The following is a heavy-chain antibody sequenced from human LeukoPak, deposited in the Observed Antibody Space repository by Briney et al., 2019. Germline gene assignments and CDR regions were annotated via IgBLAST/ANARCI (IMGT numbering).Heavy chain of an antibody. V-gene: IGHV3-23*01. CDR3: AARPRMPPRFDY. D-gene: IGHD2-2*01. CDR2: ISVGGASA. J-gene: IGHJ4*02. CDR1: GFTFSTYP. Sequence: SGGSLRLSCAASGFTFSTYPMSWVRQAPGKGLQWVSAISVGGASAYYADSAKGRFTISRDNSKGTLYLQMNSLTGDDTAIYYCAARPRMPPRFDYWGQGTLVTVSS.